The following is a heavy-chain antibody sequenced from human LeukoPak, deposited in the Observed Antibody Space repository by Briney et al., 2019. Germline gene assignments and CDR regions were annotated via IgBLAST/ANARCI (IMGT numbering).Heavy chain of an antibody. D-gene: IGHD4-23*01. CDR1: GFTFSSYS. CDR2: ISSSSSYI. Sequence: PGTSLRLSCAASGFTFSSYSMNWVRQAPGKGLEWVSSISSSSSYIYYADSVKGRFTISRDNAKNSLYLQMNSLRAEDTAVYYCARAVPNYGGNSWFDYWGQGTLVTVSS. V-gene: IGHV3-21*01. CDR3: ARAVPNYGGNSWFDY. J-gene: IGHJ4*02.